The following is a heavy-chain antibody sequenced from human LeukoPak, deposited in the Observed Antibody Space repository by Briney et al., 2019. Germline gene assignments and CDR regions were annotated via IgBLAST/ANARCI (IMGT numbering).Heavy chain of an antibody. CDR2: IYHSGST. V-gene: IGHV4-30-2*01. CDR3: ARDAPYWYFDL. J-gene: IGHJ2*01. Sequence: PSETLSLTCTVSGGSISSGGYSWSWIRQPPGKGLEWIGYIYHSGSTYYNPSLKSRVTISVDRSKNQFSLKLSSVTAADTAVYYCARDAPYWYFDLWGRGTLVTVSS. CDR1: GGSISSGGYS.